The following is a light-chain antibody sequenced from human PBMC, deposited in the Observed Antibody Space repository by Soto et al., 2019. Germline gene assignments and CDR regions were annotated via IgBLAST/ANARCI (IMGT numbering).Light chain of an antibody. V-gene: IGKV3-20*01. J-gene: IGKJ4*01. CDR3: QQYSSFLT. CDR2: CAY. Sequence: EIVLTQSPGTLSLSPGERATLSCRASQSVSSSYLAWYQQKPGQAPSLLIYCAYSRATGIPDRLSGSGSWTDFAVAISRMETEDFEVYYCQQYSSFLTFGGGNKVEIK. CDR1: QSVSSSY.